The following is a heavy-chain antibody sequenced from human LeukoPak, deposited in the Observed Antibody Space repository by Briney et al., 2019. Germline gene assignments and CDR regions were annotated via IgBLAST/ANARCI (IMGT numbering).Heavy chain of an antibody. V-gene: IGHV1-69*04. J-gene: IGHJ6*02. CDR1: GGTFSSYA. D-gene: IGHD3-3*01. CDR2: IIPILGIA. CDR3: ARDTGVAAPYYYYYYGMDV. Sequence: SVKVSCKASGGTFSSYAISWVRQAPGQGLEWMGRIIPILGIANYAQKFQGRVTITADKSTSTAYMELSSLRSEDTAVYYCARDTGVAAPYYYYYYGMDVWGQGTTVTVSS.